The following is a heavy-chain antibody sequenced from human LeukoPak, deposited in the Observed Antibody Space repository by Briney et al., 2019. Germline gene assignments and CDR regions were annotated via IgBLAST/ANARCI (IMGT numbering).Heavy chain of an antibody. CDR3: ARADAGGYYGSSGYYFFDY. D-gene: IGHD3-22*01. CDR2: IIPILGIA. V-gene: IGHV1-69*04. CDR1: GGTFSSYA. Sequence: ASVKVSCKASGGTFSSYAISWVRQAPGQGLEWMGRIIPILGIANYAQKFQGRVTITADKSTSTAYMELSSLRSEDTAVYYCARADAGGYYGSSGYYFFDYWGQGTLVTVSS. J-gene: IGHJ4*02.